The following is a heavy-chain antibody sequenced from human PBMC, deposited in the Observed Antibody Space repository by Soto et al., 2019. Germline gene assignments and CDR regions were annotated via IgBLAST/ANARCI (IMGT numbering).Heavy chain of an antibody. CDR1: GYTFTSYA. CDR3: ARTARYGQQLVRAHNWFDP. J-gene: IGHJ5*02. V-gene: IGHV1-3*01. CDR2: INAGNGNT. D-gene: IGHD6-13*01. Sequence: VQLLESGGGLVQPGASVKVSCKASGYTFTSYAMHWVRQAPGQRLEWMGWINAGNGNTKYSQKFQGRVTITRDTSASTAYMELSSLRSEDTAVYYCARTARYGQQLVRAHNWFDPWGQGTLVTVSS.